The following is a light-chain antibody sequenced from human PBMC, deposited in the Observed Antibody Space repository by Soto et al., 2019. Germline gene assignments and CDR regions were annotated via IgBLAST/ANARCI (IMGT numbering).Light chain of an antibody. J-gene: IGKJ1*01. CDR2: RTS. CDR3: QEYNARPS. CDR1: QNVGGD. Sequence: EGVTTQSPSTLSVSPGERATLSCRASQNVGGDLAWYQQKPGQVPRLLIYRTSTRANGTPVRFSGSGSGTELTITIVSLQSEDFEVNYCQEYNARPSFGQGTTGEIK. V-gene: IGKV3-15*01.